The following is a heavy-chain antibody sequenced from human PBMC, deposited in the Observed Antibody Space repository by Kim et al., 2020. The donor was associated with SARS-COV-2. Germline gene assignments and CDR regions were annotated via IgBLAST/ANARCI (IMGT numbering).Heavy chain of an antibody. Sequence: GGSLRLSCAASGFTFSHDWMTWVRQAPGKGLEWVANINQDGSESYYVDSVKGRFTISRDNAKNSLYLQMNSLRVEDTAVYYCARSVFGDHYWGQGTLVSV. CDR2: INQDGSES. CDR3: ARSVFGDHY. J-gene: IGHJ4*02. CDR1: GFTFSHDW. D-gene: IGHD3-10*02. V-gene: IGHV3-7*01.